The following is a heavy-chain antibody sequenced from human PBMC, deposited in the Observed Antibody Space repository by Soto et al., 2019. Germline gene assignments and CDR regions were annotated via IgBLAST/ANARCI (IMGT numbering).Heavy chain of an antibody. CDR3: ARDNWDTV. D-gene: IGHD7-27*01. V-gene: IGHV3-74*01. J-gene: IGHJ3*01. CDR2: IHSDGSST. CDR1: GFTFSNYW. Sequence: PGGSLRLSCAASGFTFSNYWMHWVRQAPGKGLVWVSRIHSDGSSTFYADSVKGRFTISRDNAKKMVYLQMNSLRAEGTAVYYCARDNWDTVWGQGTMVTVSS.